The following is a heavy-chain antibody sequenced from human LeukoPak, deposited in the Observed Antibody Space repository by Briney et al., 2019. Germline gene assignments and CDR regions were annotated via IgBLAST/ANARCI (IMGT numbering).Heavy chain of an antibody. CDR2: ISSSSYI. V-gene: IGHV3-21*01. Sequence: GGSLRLSCAASGFTFSSYSMNWVRQAPGKGLEWVSSISSSSYIYYADSVKGRFTISRDNAKNSLYLQMNSLRAEDTAVYYCVLVVAATYYFDYWGQGTLVTVSS. D-gene: IGHD2-15*01. CDR1: GFTFSSYS. CDR3: VLVVAATYYFDY. J-gene: IGHJ4*02.